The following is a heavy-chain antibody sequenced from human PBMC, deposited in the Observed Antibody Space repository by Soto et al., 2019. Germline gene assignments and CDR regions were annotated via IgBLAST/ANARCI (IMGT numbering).Heavy chain of an antibody. CDR1: CGSIHSGNYY. V-gene: IGHV4-30-4*01. CDR2: ISYSGTT. CDR3: ATMGTPVTGLYYFDY. D-gene: IGHD4-17*01. J-gene: IGHJ4*02. Sequence: PSETLSPTRPFSCGSIHSGNYYWSWVRPPPGKGLEWIGFISYSGTTHYSASLRSRVSISVDTSKNQFSLDLSSVTAADTAVYYCATMGTPVTGLYYFDYWGQGTLVTVSS.